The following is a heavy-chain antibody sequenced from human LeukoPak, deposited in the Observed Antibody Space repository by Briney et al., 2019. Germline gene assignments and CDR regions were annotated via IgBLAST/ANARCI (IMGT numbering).Heavy chain of an antibody. CDR2: ISSSSSYI. CDR3: AKAPMDDYGDYYFDY. J-gene: IGHJ4*02. Sequence: GGSLRLSCAASGFTFSSYSMNWVRQAPGKGLEWVSSISSSSSYIYYADSVKGRFTISRDNSKNTLYLQMNSLRAEDTAVYYCAKAPMDDYGDYYFDYWGQGTLVTVSS. D-gene: IGHD4-17*01. V-gene: IGHV3-21*04. CDR1: GFTFSSYS.